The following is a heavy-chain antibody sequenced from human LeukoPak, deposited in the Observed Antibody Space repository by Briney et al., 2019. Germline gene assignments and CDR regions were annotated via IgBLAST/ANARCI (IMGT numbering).Heavy chain of an antibody. Sequence: SVKVSCKASGGTFSSYAISWVRQAPGQGLEWMGGIIPIFGTANYAQKFQGRVTITADESTSTAYMELSSLRSDDTAVYYCARAGTPGYSSSWYSPYYYYYMDVWGKGTTVTVSS. D-gene: IGHD6-13*01. J-gene: IGHJ6*03. CDR2: IIPIFGTA. CDR3: ARAGTPGYSSSWYSPYYYYYMDV. CDR1: GGTFSSYA. V-gene: IGHV1-69*13.